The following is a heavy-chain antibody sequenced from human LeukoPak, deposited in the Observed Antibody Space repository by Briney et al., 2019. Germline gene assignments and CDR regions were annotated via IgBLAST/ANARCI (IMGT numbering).Heavy chain of an antibody. V-gene: IGHV4-34*01. Sequence: SETLSLTCAVYGGSFSGYYWSWIRQPPGKGLEWIGEINHSGSTNYNPSLKSRVTISIDTSKNQFSLKLSSVTAADTAVYYCARGGGYYYYYMDVWGKGTTVTVSS. CDR2: INHSGST. CDR3: ARGGGYYYYYMDV. CDR1: GGSFSGYY. J-gene: IGHJ6*03.